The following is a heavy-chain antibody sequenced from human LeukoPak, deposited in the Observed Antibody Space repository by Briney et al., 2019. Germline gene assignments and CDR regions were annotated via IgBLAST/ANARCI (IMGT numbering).Heavy chain of an antibody. V-gene: IGHV3-74*01. CDR2: VRRDGIET. CDR1: GFTFNDYW. CDR3: ARNFVGSDSSDFDS. Sequence: PGGSLRLSCEASGFTFNDYWVHWVRQAPGKGLVWVSRVRRDGIETNYADSVKGRFTISRDNARTTLYLQMNSLRAEDTAIYYCARNFVGSDSSDFDSWGQGTLVTVSS. J-gene: IGHJ4*02. D-gene: IGHD1-26*01.